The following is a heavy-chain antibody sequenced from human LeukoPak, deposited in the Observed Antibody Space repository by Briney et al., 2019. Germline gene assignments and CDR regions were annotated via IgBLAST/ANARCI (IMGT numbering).Heavy chain of an antibody. V-gene: IGHV1-3*01. D-gene: IGHD2-2*01. CDR3: ARGYCSSTSCYMDV. J-gene: IGHJ6*02. CDR2: INAGNGNI. Sequence: GASVKVSCKASGHTSTTYAIHWVPQAPGQGLEWMGWINAGNGNIKYSQKLQGRVTITGDTSASTAYMELSSLRSEDTAVYYCARGYCSSTSCYMDVWGQGTTVT. CDR1: GHTSTTYA.